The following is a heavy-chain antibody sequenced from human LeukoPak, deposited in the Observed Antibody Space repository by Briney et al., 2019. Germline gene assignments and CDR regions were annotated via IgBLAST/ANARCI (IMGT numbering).Heavy chain of an antibody. CDR3: ARYYYDSSGYYYPNWFDP. Sequence: ASVKVSCKASGGTFSSYAISWVRQAPGQGLEWMGRIIPIFGTANYAQEFQGRVTITTDESTSTAYMELSSLRSEDTAVYYCARYYYDSSGYYYPNWFDPWGQGTLVTVSS. CDR1: GGTFSSYA. D-gene: IGHD3-22*01. J-gene: IGHJ5*02. V-gene: IGHV1-69*05. CDR2: IIPIFGTA.